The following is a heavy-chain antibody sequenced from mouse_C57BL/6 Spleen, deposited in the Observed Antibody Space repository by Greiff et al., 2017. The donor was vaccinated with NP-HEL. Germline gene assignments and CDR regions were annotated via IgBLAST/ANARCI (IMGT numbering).Heavy chain of an antibody. Sequence: VQLQQSGAELVRPGASVKLSCTASGFNIKDDYMHWVKQRPEQGLEWIGWIDPENGDTEYASKFQGKATITADTSSNTAYLQLSSLTSEDTAVYYCTTGDSYAMDYWGQGTSVTVSS. V-gene: IGHV14-4*01. J-gene: IGHJ4*01. CDR2: IDPENGDT. CDR1: GFNIKDDY. CDR3: TTGDSYAMDY.